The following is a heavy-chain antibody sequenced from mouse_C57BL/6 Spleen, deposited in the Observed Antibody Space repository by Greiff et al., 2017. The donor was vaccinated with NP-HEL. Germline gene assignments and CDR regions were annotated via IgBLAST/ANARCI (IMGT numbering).Heavy chain of an antibody. CDR2: INPNNGGT. J-gene: IGHJ3*01. CDR3: AIYYGNYVSAWFAY. D-gene: IGHD2-1*01. V-gene: IGHV1-18*01. CDR1: GYTFTDYN. Sequence: VQLKESGPELVKPGASVKIPCKASGYTFTDYNMDWVKQSHGKSLEWIGDINPNNGGTIYNQKFKGKATLTVDKSSSTAYMELRSLTSEDTAVYYCAIYYGNYVSAWFAYWGQGTLVTVSA.